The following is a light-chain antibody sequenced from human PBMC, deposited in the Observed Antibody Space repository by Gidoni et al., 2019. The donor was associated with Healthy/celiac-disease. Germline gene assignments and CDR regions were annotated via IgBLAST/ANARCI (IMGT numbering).Light chain of an antibody. CDR2: KAS. Sequence: DIQMTQSPSTLSASVGDRVTITCRASQSISSWLAWYQQKQGKAPKLLIYKASSLESGVPSRFSGSGSGTEFTLTISSLQPDDFATYYCQQYNSYSRTFXXXTKVEIK. CDR1: QSISSW. V-gene: IGKV1-5*03. J-gene: IGKJ1*01. CDR3: QQYNSYSRT.